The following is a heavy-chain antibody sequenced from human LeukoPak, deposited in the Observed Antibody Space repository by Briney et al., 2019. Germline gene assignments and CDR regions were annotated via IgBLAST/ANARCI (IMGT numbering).Heavy chain of an antibody. CDR3: AHAKRSLFDY. V-gene: IGHV2-70*11. Sequence: SGPALVKPTQTLTLTCTFSGFSLSTSGMCVSWIRQPPGKALEWLARIDWDDDKYYSTSLKTRLTITKDTSKNQVVLTMTNMDPVDTATYYCAHAKRSLFDYWGQGTLVTVSS. J-gene: IGHJ4*02. CDR2: IDWDDDK. D-gene: IGHD1-1*01. CDR1: GFSLSTSGMC.